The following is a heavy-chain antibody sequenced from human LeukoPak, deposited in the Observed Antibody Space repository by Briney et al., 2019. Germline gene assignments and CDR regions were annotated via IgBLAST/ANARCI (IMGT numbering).Heavy chain of an antibody. CDR2: INPSGGST. CDR3: ARDPAASYGDVNWFDP. J-gene: IGHJ5*02. V-gene: IGHV1-46*01. Sequence: ASVKVSCKASGYTFTSYYMHWVRQAPGQGLEWMGIINPSGGSTRYAQKFQGRVTMTRDTSTSTAYMELRSLRSDDTALYFCARDPAASYGDVNWFDPWGQGTLVTVSS. D-gene: IGHD4-17*01. CDR1: GYTFTSYY.